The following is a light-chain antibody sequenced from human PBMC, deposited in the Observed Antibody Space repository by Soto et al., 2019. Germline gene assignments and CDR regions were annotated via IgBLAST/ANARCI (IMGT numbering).Light chain of an antibody. CDR2: DAS. CDR1: QSVSRF. CDR3: QQRSTWPT. Sequence: EIVLTQSPATLSLSPGERATLSCRASQSVSRFLAWYQQKPGQAPRLLIHDASNRATGIPARFSGSGSGTDFTLTISSLESEDFAVYYCQQRSTWPTFGQGTKVDIK. J-gene: IGKJ1*01. V-gene: IGKV3-11*01.